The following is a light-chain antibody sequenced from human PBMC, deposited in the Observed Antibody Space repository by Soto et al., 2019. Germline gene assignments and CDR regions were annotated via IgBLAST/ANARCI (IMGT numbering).Light chain of an antibody. CDR1: SKDVGSYNY. J-gene: IGLJ1*01. CDR3: YSYARTNYV. V-gene: IGLV2-11*01. Sequence: QSVLNQPPAVIRAPGQTVASFCTGNSKDVGSYNYVSWYQKHPGKAPKLMVLDVRKGPPGVPDRFSGSKSGNTASLTIFGLHAEGEAAYYSYSYARTNYVFGPGKKVPV. CDR2: DVR.